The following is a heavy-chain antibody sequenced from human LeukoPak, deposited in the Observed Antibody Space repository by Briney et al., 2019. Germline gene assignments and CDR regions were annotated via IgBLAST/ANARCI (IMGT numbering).Heavy chain of an antibody. CDR1: GIAVTGNY. D-gene: IGHD1-26*01. CDR2: ISINTDT. V-gene: IGHV3-53*01. J-gene: IGHJ4*02. Sequence: GGSLTLSCAASGIAVTGNYRSWVRQPPGKGLEWASFISINTDTFYADSVRGRFTISRDSSDNTLFRQMNSLRGEDSAVYYFAIPESWDALFDSWGQGTLVIVSS. CDR3: AIPESWDALFDS.